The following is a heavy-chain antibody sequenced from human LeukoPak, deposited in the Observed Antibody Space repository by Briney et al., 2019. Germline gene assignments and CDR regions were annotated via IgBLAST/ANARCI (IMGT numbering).Heavy chain of an antibody. J-gene: IGHJ6*04. CDR3: AELGITMIGGV. D-gene: IGHD3-10*02. CDR2: ISSSGSTI. CDR1: GFTFSSFE. Sequence: AGSLRLSCAASGFTFSSFEMNLDRQAPVKGLASVSYISSSGSTIYYADSVKGRFTISRDNAKNSLYLQMNSLRAEDTAVYYCAELGITMIGGVWGKGTTVTVSS. V-gene: IGHV3-48*03.